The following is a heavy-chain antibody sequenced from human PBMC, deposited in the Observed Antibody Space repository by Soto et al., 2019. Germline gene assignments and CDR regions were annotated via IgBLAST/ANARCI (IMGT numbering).Heavy chain of an antibody. V-gene: IGHV1-69*13. Sequence: SAKVSCKASGGTFSSYAISWVRQAPGQGLEWMGGIIPIFGTANYAQKFQGRVTITADESTSTAYMELSSLRSEDTAVYYCARDPRFLEWLPSPHYYYSGMEVWGQGTTVTVSS. CDR2: IIPIFGTA. CDR3: ARDPRFLEWLPSPHYYYSGMEV. CDR1: GGTFSSYA. D-gene: IGHD3-3*01. J-gene: IGHJ6*02.